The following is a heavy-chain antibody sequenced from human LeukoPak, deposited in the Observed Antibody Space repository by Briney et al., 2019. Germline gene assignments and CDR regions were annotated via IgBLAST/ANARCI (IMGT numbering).Heavy chain of an antibody. Sequence: PGGSLRLSCAASGFTVSRNYMNWVRQAPGKGLEWVSVIYSGGSTYYTDSVNGRFTISRDNSKNTLYFQMNSLRAEDTAFYYCTRVSPILRGRPFDYWGQGTLVTVSS. J-gene: IGHJ4*02. CDR3: TRVSPILRGRPFDY. V-gene: IGHV3-53*01. CDR2: IYSGGST. CDR1: GFTVSRNY. D-gene: IGHD3-10*01.